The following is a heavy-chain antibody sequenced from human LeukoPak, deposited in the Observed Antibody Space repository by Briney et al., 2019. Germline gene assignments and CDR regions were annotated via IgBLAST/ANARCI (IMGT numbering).Heavy chain of an antibody. CDR2: INHSGST. J-gene: IGHJ6*03. CDR3: ARHRSWGVVATMGYYYYYYMDV. Sequence: PSETLSLTCAVYGGSFSGYYWSWIRQPPGKGLEWVGEINHSGSTNYNPSLKSRVTISVDTSKNQFSLKLSSVTAADTAVYYCARHRSWGVVATMGYYYYYYMDVWGKGTTVTISS. D-gene: IGHD5-12*01. CDR1: GGSFSGYY. V-gene: IGHV4-34*01.